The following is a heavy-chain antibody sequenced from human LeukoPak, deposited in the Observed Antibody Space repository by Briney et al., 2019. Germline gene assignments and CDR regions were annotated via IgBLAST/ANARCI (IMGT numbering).Heavy chain of an antibody. J-gene: IGHJ4*02. CDR3: ARDDSTMADY. D-gene: IGHD4/OR15-4a*01. CDR2: ISGSAYST. V-gene: IGHV3-23*01. CDR1: GFTFPNYA. Sequence: GGSLRLSCAASGFTFPNYAVSWVRQAPGQGLEWVSGISGSAYSTFYADSVKGRFTSSRDNSKNTLYLQMNSLRAEDTAVYYCARDDSTMADYWGQGTLVTVSS.